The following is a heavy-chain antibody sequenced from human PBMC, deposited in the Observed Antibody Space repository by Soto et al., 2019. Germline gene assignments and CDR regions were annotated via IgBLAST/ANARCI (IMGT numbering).Heavy chain of an antibody. CDR3: ARVRTYYYGSVSSLESGPHAFDI. D-gene: IGHD3-10*01. CDR1: GGSISSYY. V-gene: IGHV4-59*01. J-gene: IGHJ3*02. Sequence: SETLSLTCTVSGGSISSYYWSWIRQPPGKGLEWIGYIYYSGSANYNPSLKSRVTISVDTSKNQFSLKLSSVTAADTAVYYCARVRTYYYGSVSSLESGPHAFDIWGQGTMVTVSS. CDR2: IYYSGSA.